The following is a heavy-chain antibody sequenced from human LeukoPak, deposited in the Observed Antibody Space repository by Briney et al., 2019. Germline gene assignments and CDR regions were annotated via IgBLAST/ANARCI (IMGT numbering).Heavy chain of an antibody. Sequence: SQTLSLTCAISGDSVSSNSAAWNWIRQSPSRGLEWLGRTYYRSKWYNDYAVSVKSRITINPDTSKNQFSLQLNSVTPEDTAVYYCARDAHTNDQSKYRPSYYWGQGTLVTVSS. CDR2: TYYRSKWYN. CDR3: ARDAHTNDQSKYRPSYY. V-gene: IGHV6-1*01. CDR1: GDSVSSNSAA. D-gene: IGHD3-16*02. J-gene: IGHJ4*02.